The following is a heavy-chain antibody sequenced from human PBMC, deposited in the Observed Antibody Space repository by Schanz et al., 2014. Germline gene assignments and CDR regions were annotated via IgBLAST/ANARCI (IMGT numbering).Heavy chain of an antibody. J-gene: IGHJ4*02. D-gene: IGHD3-22*01. Sequence: EVQLVESGGGLVKPGGSLKLSCAASRLNFNNAWMHWVRQAPGKGLEWVGRIKSQFDGETADYGAAVRGRFTISRDDSKNTLSLQMNSLKTEDTAVYYCTDGSARWGQGTLVTVSS. CDR3: TDGSAR. CDR2: IKSQFDGETA. V-gene: IGHV3-15*01. CDR1: RLNFNNAW.